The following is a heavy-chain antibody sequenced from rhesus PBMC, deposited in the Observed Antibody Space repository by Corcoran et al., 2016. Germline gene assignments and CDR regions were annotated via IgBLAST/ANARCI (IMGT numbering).Heavy chain of an antibody. Sequence: QVQLQESGPGLVKPSETLSLTCAVSGGSISDSYYWSWLRPPPGTGLEWIGYIYGSGDSTYYNPSLKSRVTISTDTSKNQFSLKLSSVTAADTAVYYCARRETMVAPYGLDSWGQGVVVTVSS. CDR1: GGSISDSYY. V-gene: IGHV4-106*01. D-gene: IGHD4-4*01. J-gene: IGHJ6*01. CDR2: IYGSGDST. CDR3: ARRETMVAPYGLDS.